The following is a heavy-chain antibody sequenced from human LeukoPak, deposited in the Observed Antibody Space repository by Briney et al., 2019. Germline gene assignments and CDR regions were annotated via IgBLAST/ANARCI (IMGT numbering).Heavy chain of an antibody. D-gene: IGHD3-10*01. V-gene: IGHV3-23*01. Sequence: GGSLRLSCAASGFTFSTYGMSWVRQAPGKGLEWVSGISGSGGSTYYADSVKGRFTISRDNSKNTLYLQMNSLRAEDTAVYYCAGRGSGSYFDYWGQGTLVTVSS. CDR3: AGRGSGSYFDY. J-gene: IGHJ4*02. CDR2: ISGSGGST. CDR1: GFTFSTYG.